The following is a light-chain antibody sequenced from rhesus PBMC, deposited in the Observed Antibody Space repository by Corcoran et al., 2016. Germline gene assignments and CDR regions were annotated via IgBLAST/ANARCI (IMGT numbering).Light chain of an antibody. Sequence: QVILTQSPATLSLSPGERATLSCRASQSVSSYFAWYQQKPGKAPRLLIYGAYSRATGIPDRFSGSGSGTDLTLTSRSLEPEDVGVYHCYQHSSGYSFGQGTKVEIK. CDR3: YQHSSGYS. V-gene: IGKV3-10*01. CDR2: GAY. J-gene: IGKJ2*01. CDR1: QSVSSY.